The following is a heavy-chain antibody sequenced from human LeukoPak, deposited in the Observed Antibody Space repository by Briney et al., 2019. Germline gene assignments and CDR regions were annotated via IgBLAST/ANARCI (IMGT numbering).Heavy chain of an antibody. CDR2: IYYSGRA. V-gene: IGHV4-39*01. J-gene: IGHJ4*02. D-gene: IGHD3-22*01. CDR1: GGSINSSSYY. Sequence: SETLSLTCTVSGGSINSSSYYWGWIRQPPGKGLDWIGTIYYSGRAYYNPSLKSRVTVSVDTSKNQFSLKLSSVTAADTAVYYCARQYSSSLGGGYWGQGTLVTVSS. CDR3: ARQYSSSLGGGY.